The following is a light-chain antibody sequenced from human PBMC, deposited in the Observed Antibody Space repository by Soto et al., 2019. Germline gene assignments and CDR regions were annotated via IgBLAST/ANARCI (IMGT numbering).Light chain of an antibody. V-gene: IGLV2-14*01. Sequence: QSALTQPASVSGSPGQSITISCTGTSSDVGGNKYVFWYQQHPGKAPKLIIYEVSNRPSGVSSRFSGSKSGNTASLTISGLQAEDEADYYCSSYTSSTTLFGGGTKLTVL. CDR2: EVS. CDR1: SSDVGGNKY. CDR3: SSYTSSTTL. J-gene: IGLJ2*01.